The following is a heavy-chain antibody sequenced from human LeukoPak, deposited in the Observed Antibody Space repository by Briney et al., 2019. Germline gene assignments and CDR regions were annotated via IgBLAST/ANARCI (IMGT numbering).Heavy chain of an antibody. D-gene: IGHD6-6*01. V-gene: IGHV4-34*01. CDR1: GGSFSGYY. J-gene: IGHJ5*02. CDR2: INHSGST. CDR3: AISSSGGWFDP. Sequence: SETLSLTCAVYGGSFSGYYWSWIRQPPGKGLEWIGEINHSGSTNYNPSLKSRVTISVDTSKNQFSLKLSSVTAADTAVYYCAISSSGGWFDPWGQGTLVTVSS.